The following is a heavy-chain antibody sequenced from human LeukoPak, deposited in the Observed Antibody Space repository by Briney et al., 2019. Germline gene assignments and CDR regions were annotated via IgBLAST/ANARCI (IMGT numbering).Heavy chain of an antibody. D-gene: IGHD2-15*01. J-gene: IGHJ6*02. Sequence: GTSVKVSCKASGGTFSSYAISWVRQAPGQGLEWMGGIIPIFGTANCAQKFQGRVTITADESTSTAYMELSSLRSEDTAVYYCARERYCSGGNCFVTYYYGMDVWGQGTTVTVSS. CDR2: IIPIFGTA. CDR1: GGTFSSYA. CDR3: ARERYCSGGNCFVTYYYGMDV. V-gene: IGHV1-69*01.